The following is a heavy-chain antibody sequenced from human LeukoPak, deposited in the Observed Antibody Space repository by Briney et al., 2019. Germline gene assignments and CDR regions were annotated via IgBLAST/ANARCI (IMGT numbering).Heavy chain of an antibody. V-gene: IGHV4-59*01. Sequence: PSETLSLTCTVSGASISSSYWSWIRQPPGKGLEWMGYIHYSGTTNYSPSLKSRVTISLDTSKNQFSLKLDSVTAADTAVYYCARPLQGWYFDLWGRGTLVTVSS. CDR2: IHYSGTT. J-gene: IGHJ2*01. CDR3: ARPLQGWYFDL. CDR1: GASISSSY.